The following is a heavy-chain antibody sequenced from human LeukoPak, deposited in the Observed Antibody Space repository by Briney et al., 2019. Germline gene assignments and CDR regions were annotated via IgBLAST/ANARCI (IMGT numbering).Heavy chain of an antibody. CDR2: ISGDGGST. J-gene: IGHJ6*02. V-gene: IGHV3-43*02. D-gene: IGHD2-2*01. CDR1: GFTFDDYA. Sequence: GGSLRLSCAASGFTFDDYAMHWVRQAPGKGLEWVSLISGDGGSTYYGDSVKGRFTISRDNSKNSLYLQMNSLRTEDTALYYCAKAPVVPAAMGYYYYGMDVWGQGTTVTVSS. CDR3: AKAPVVPAAMGYYYYGMDV.